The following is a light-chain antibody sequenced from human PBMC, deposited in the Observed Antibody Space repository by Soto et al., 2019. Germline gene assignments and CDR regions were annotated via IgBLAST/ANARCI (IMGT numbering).Light chain of an antibody. V-gene: IGKV3-20*01. CDR3: QQYGSSPRT. CDR2: GAY. J-gene: IGKJ1*01. Sequence: EIVLTQSPGVLSLSPGERATLSSRASQTITGSYLAWYQQEPGQAPRLLIYGAYIRATGIPDRFSGSGSGTDFTLTISRLEPEDFAVYYCQQYGSSPRTFGQGTKVEIK. CDR1: QTITGSY.